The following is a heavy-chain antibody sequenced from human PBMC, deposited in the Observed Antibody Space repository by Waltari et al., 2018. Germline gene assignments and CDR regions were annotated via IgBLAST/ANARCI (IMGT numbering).Heavy chain of an antibody. D-gene: IGHD6-19*01. CDR3: ASGGRIGEAVAAFDY. CDR2: IIPIFGTA. Sequence: QVQLVQSGAEVKKPGSSVKVSCKASGGTFSSYAISWVRPAPGQGLEWMGRIIPIFGTANYAQKFQGRVTITADKSTSTAYMELSSLRSEDTAVYYCASGGRIGEAVAAFDYWGQGTLVTVSS. J-gene: IGHJ4*02. V-gene: IGHV1-69*08. CDR1: GGTFSSYA.